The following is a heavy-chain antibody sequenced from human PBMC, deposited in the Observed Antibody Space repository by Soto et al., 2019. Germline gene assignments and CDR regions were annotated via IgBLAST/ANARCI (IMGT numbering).Heavy chain of an antibody. CDR1: GFTFSNYW. CDR3: VRDRHGDY. Sequence: EVQLVESGGGLVQPGGSLRLSCAGYGFTFSNYWMHWVRQAPGKGLEWVSRIDHDGPTDYADSVRGRFTISRDNAENTLYLQMNSLRPEDTAVYYCVRDRHGDYWGQGTLVTVSS. V-gene: IGHV3-74*01. J-gene: IGHJ4*02. CDR2: IDHDGPT.